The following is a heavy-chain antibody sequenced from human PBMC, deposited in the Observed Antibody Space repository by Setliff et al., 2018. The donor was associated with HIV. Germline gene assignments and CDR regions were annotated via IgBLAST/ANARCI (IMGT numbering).Heavy chain of an antibody. D-gene: IGHD1-26*01. Sequence: SETLSLTCTGFGGSISSSSYYWGWIRQPPGKGLEWIGSIYFSGRTYYNTSLKSRVTMSVDTSKHQVSLNLNSVTAADTAVYFCATSEWELIDFDYWGQGTLVTVSS. J-gene: IGHJ4*02. CDR3: ATSEWELIDFDY. CDR2: IYFSGRT. V-gene: IGHV4-39*01. CDR1: GGSISSSSYY.